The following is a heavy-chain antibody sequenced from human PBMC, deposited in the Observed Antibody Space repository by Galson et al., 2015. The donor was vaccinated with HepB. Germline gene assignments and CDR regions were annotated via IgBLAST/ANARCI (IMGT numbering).Heavy chain of an antibody. J-gene: IGHJ3*02. Sequence: SLRLSCAASGFTFSGYWMTWVRQPPGKGLEWVANIKQDESEKYYVDSVKGRFTISRDTAKNSLYLQMNSLRAEDTAVYYCARGGLYVGAFDIWGQGTMVTVSS. D-gene: IGHD2/OR15-2a*01. CDR2: IKQDESEK. V-gene: IGHV3-7*03. CDR1: GFTFSGYW. CDR3: ARGGLYVGAFDI.